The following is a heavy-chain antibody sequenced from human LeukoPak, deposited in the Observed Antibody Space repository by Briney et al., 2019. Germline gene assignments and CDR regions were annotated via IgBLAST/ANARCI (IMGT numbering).Heavy chain of an antibody. V-gene: IGHV3-7*01. Sequence: PGGSLRLSCAASGFTFSNYWMSWVRQTPGKGLEWVANIKQDGSAQNYVDSVKGRLTTSRDNAKNSLFLQMNSLRVEDTALYYCARVSAAGTGFLDLWGRGTLVLVS. CDR3: ARVSAAGTGFLDL. D-gene: IGHD6-13*01. CDR2: IKQDGSAQ. CDR1: GFTFSNYW. J-gene: IGHJ2*01.